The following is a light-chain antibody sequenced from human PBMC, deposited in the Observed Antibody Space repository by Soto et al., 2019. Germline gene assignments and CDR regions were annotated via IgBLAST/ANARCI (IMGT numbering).Light chain of an antibody. CDR1: QGISSY. CDR3: QQYDNLPPAT. CDR2: AAS. J-gene: IGKJ5*01. V-gene: IGKV1-9*01. Sequence: DIQLTQSPSFLSASVGDRVTITCRASQGISSYLAWYQQKPGKAPKLLIYAASTLQSGVPSRFSGSGSGTEFTLTISSLQPEDFATYYCQQYDNLPPATFGQGTRLEI.